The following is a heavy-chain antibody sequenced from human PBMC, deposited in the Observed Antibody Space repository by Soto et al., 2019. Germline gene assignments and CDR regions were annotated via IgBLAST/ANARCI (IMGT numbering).Heavy chain of an antibody. J-gene: IGHJ6*02. Sequence: EVQLVESGGGLVQPGGSLRLSCAASGFTVSVNLMNWVRQAPGKGLEWVSVINSGGSTDYADSVKGRSTISRDISKNTLYLQMNSLRAEDTAVYYCARENYYYGMDVWGQGTTVTVSS. V-gene: IGHV3-66*01. CDR3: ARENYYYGMDV. CDR2: INSGGST. CDR1: GFTVSVNL.